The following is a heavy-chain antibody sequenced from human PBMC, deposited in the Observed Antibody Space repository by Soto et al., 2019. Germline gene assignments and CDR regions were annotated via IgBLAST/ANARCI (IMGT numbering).Heavy chain of an antibody. J-gene: IGHJ4*02. CDR1: GYKFTTYW. Sequence: LKISCKGSGYKFTTYWIGWVRQMPGKGLEWMAIIYPDDSDSRYSPSFQGQVTISADKSISTAYLQWSSLKASDTAIYYCVATYGDYLDYWGQGTLVTVSS. D-gene: IGHD4-17*01. CDR3: VATYGDYLDY. CDR2: IYPDDSDS. V-gene: IGHV5-51*01.